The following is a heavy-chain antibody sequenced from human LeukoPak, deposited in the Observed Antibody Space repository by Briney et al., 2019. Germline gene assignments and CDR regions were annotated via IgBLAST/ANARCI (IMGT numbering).Heavy chain of an antibody. Sequence: GWSLRLSCTASGFTFSAYAMMWVRQAPGKGPERVSAIRGGGGSAFYADSVKGRFTISRDNSKYTLFLQMNSLRAEDTAVYYCARDPNGDYIGAFDMWGPGTMVTVSS. V-gene: IGHV3-23*01. CDR3: ARDPNGDYIGAFDM. D-gene: IGHD4-17*01. CDR1: GFTFSAYA. CDR2: IRGGGGSA. J-gene: IGHJ3*02.